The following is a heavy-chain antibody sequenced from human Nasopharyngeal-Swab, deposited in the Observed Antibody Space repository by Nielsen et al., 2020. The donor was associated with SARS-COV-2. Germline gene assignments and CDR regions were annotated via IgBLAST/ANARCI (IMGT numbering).Heavy chain of an antibody. CDR1: GYTFTSCG. D-gene: IGHD2-21*01. J-gene: IGHJ4*02. V-gene: IGHV1-18*01. CDR2: ISAYNGNT. CDR3: ARDQSSGGELDY. Sequence: ASVKVSCKASGYTFTSCGISWVRQAPGQGLEWMGWISAYNGNTNYARKLQGRVTMTTDTSTSTAYMELRSLRSDDTAVYYCARDQSSGGELDYWGQGTLVTVSS.